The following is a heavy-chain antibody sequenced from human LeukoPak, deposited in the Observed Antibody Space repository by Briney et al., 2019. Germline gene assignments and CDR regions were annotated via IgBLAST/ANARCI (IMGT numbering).Heavy chain of an antibody. Sequence: GGSLRLSCAASGLTFSRYWMHWIRQAPGKGLEWVSRINSDGINTSYADSVKGRFTISRDNAKNSLYLQMNSLRAEDTAVYYCARDIRVRGFDYWGQGTLVTVSS. V-gene: IGHV3-74*01. D-gene: IGHD3-10*01. J-gene: IGHJ4*02. CDR3: ARDIRVRGFDY. CDR2: INSDGINT. CDR1: GLTFSRYW.